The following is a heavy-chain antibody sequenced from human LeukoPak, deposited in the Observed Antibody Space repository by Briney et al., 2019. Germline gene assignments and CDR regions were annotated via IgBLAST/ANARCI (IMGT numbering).Heavy chain of an antibody. CDR2: IYYSGST. CDR3: AREGILGYCSSTSCYRIDYGMDV. CDR1: GGSISSGGYY. V-gene: IGHV4-31*03. D-gene: IGHD2-2*02. J-gene: IGHJ6*02. Sequence: SQTLSLTCTVSGGSISSGGYYWRWIRQHPGKGLEWIVYIYYSGSTYYNPSLKSRVTISVDTSKNQFSLKLSSVTAADTAVYYCAREGILGYCSSTSCYRIDYGMDVWGQGTTVTVSS.